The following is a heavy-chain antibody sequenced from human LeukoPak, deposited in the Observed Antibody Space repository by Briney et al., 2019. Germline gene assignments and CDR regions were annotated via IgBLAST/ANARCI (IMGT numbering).Heavy chain of an antibody. CDR2: INHSGST. Sequence: PSETLSLTCAVYGGSFSGYYWSWIRQPPGKGLEWIGEINHSGSTNYKPSLKSRVTISVDTSKNQFSLKLSSVTAADTAVYYCARGPHNWGRGKNSPTFDYWGQGTLVTVSS. J-gene: IGHJ4*02. CDR1: GGSFSGYY. V-gene: IGHV4-34*01. CDR3: ARGPHNWGRGKNSPTFDY. D-gene: IGHD7-27*01.